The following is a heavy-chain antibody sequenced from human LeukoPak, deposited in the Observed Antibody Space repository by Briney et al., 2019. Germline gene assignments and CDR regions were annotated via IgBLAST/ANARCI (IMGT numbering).Heavy chain of an antibody. CDR2: MNPNSGNT. D-gene: IGHD5-12*01. V-gene: IGHV1-8*01. CDR1: GYTSTSYD. J-gene: IGHJ4*02. CDR3: ARGPQHGGYSGHDPGSSFDY. Sequence: ASVKVSCKTSGYTSTSYDINWLRQATGQGLEWMGWMNPNSGNTGYAQKFQGRVTMTRNTSISTAYMELSSLRSEDTAVYYCARGPQHGGYSGHDPGSSFDYWGQGTLVTVSS.